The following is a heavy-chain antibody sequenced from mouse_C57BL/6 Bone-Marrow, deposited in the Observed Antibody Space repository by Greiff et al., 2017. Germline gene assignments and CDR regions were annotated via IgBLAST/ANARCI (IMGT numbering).Heavy chain of an antibody. CDR1: GYTFTDYE. D-gene: IGHD1-1*01. CDR3: TGEGLITTVVEGY. Sequence: VQLQQSGAELVRPGASVTLSCKASGYTFTDYEMHWVKQTPVHGLEWIGAIDPETGGTAYNQKFKGKAILTADKSSSTAYMELRSLTSEDSAVYYCTGEGLITTVVEGYWGQGTTLTVSS. V-gene: IGHV1-15*01. J-gene: IGHJ2*01. CDR2: IDPETGGT.